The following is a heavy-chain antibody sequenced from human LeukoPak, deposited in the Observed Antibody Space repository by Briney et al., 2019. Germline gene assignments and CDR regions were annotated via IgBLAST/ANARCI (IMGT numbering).Heavy chain of an antibody. CDR2: IYYSGST. CDR1: GGSISSYY. J-gene: IGHJ3*02. D-gene: IGHD6-13*01. Sequence: SETLSLTCTVSGGSISSYYWSWIRQPPGKGLEWIGYIYYSGSTNYNPSLKSRVTISVDTSKNQFSLKLSSVTAADTAVYYCARGIAAAAAFDIWGQGTMVTVSS. V-gene: IGHV4-59*01. CDR3: ARGIAAAAAFDI.